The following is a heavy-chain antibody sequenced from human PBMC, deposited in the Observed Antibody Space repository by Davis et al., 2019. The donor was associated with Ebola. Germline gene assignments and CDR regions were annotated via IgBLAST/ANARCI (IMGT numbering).Heavy chain of an antibody. D-gene: IGHD3-22*01. Sequence: PGGSLRLSCVASGFTFSSYTMNWVRQAPGKGLEWVSSISSRSESIPYADSVKGRFTISRDNAKNSLYLQMNSLRAEDTAVYYCARRYFDTSGWPFDYWGQGTLVTVSS. J-gene: IGHJ4*02. CDR3: ARRYFDTSGWPFDY. V-gene: IGHV3-21*01. CDR1: GFTFSSYT. CDR2: ISSRSESI.